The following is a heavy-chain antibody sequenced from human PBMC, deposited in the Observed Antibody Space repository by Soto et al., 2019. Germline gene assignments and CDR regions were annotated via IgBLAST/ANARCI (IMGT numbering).Heavy chain of an antibody. D-gene: IGHD6-6*01. J-gene: IGHJ6*02. V-gene: IGHV4-59*12. CDR1: GDSISSSY. CDR2: IYYSGST. CDR3: ARGSSIAGLYYGMDV. Sequence: TSETLSLTCTVSGDSISSSYWSWIRQSPGKGLEWIGYIYYSGSTYYNPSLKSRVTISVDTSKNQFSLKLSSVTAADTAVYYCARGSSIAGLYYGMDVWGQGTTVTVSS.